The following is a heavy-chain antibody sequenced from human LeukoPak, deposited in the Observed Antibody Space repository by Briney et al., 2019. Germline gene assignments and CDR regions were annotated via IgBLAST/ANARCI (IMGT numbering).Heavy chain of an antibody. CDR2: ISSSSSYI. Sequence: GGSLRLSCAASGFTFSSYSMNWVRQAPGKGLEWVSSISSSSSYIYYADSVKGRFTISRDNSKNTLYLQMNSLRAEDTAVYYCAKAEVWGIIAVAGIDYWGQGTLVTVSS. CDR1: GFTFSSYS. CDR3: AKAEVWGIIAVAGIDY. J-gene: IGHJ4*02. D-gene: IGHD6-19*01. V-gene: IGHV3-21*04.